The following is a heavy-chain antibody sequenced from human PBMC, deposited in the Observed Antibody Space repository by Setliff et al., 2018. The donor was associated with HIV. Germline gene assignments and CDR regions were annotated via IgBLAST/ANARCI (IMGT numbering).Heavy chain of an antibody. CDR2: ISGPGATI. CDR3: ANGNDRFEN. J-gene: IGHJ4*02. V-gene: IGHV3-23*01. D-gene: IGHD5-12*01. Sequence: PGGSLRLSCAASGFDFTTYAMTWLRQVPGKGLEWVSSISGPGATIFFADALKGRFTISRDNFQNTLYLQMNNLRAEDTAVCFCANGNDRFENWGQGTLVTVSS. CDR1: GFDFTTYA.